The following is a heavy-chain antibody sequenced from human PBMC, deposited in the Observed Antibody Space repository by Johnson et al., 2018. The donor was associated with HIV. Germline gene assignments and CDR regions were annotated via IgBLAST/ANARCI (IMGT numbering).Heavy chain of an antibody. Sequence: QVQLVESGGGVVQPGKSLRLSCAASGFTFSTYGMHWVRQAPGKGLEWVANIKQDGSEKYYVDSVKGRFIISRDNSMNTLFLQMNSLRTDDTAGYYCVKGRAQHLDGGAFDIWGQGTMVTVSS. CDR2: IKQDGSEK. CDR3: VKGRAQHLDGGAFDI. V-gene: IGHV3-30*02. D-gene: IGHD6-13*01. CDR1: GFTFSTYG. J-gene: IGHJ3*02.